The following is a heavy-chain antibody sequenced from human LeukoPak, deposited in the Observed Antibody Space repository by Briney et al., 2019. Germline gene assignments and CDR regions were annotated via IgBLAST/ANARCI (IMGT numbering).Heavy chain of an antibody. CDR3: ARDLGVVPAAIYAFDI. CDR1: GGSISSYY. V-gene: IGHV4-59*01. J-gene: IGHJ3*02. CDR2: IYYSGST. Sequence: SETLSLTCTVSGGSISSYYWSWIRQPPGKGLEWSGYIYYSGSTNYNPSLKGRVTISVDTSKNQFSLKLSSVTAADTAVYYCARDLGVVPAAIYAFDIWGQGTMVTVSS. D-gene: IGHD2-2*01.